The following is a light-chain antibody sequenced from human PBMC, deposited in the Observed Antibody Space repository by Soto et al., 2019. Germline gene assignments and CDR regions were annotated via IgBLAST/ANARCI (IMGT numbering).Light chain of an antibody. CDR2: GDS. CDR3: LSYDSSLSGSL. Sequence: QSVLTQPPSVSGAPGQRISISCTGSSPNIGAGYDVFWYQQFPGTAPKLLIHGDSIRPSGVPDRFSGSRSGTSASLAITGLXAEDEADYYCLSYDSSLSGSLFGGGTKVTVL. V-gene: IGLV1-40*01. J-gene: IGLJ2*01. CDR1: SPNIGAGYD.